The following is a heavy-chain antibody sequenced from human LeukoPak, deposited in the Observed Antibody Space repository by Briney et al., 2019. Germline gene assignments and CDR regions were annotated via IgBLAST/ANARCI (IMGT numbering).Heavy chain of an antibody. CDR2: ISGSGGST. Sequence: GGSLRLSCAASGFTFSSYAMTWVRQAPGKGLEWVSAISGSGGSTYYADSVKGRFTISRDNSKNTLYLQMNSLRAEDTAVYYCAKDGGYSYGYVSDYWGQGTLVTVSS. D-gene: IGHD5-18*01. CDR1: GFTFSSYA. J-gene: IGHJ4*02. CDR3: AKDGGYSYGYVSDY. V-gene: IGHV3-23*01.